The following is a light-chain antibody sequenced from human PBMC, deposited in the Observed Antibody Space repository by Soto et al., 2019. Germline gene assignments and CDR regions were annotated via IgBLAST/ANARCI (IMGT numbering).Light chain of an antibody. Sequence: DIQMTQSPSSLSASVGDRVTITCQASQNINNYLNWYQQKPGRAPKLLIYDASNLEAGVPSRFRGSGSGTDFTFTISRLQPEDIATYYCQQGYTSSITFGQGTRLEIK. CDR2: DAS. J-gene: IGKJ5*01. CDR1: QNINNY. CDR3: QQGYTSSIT. V-gene: IGKV1-33*01.